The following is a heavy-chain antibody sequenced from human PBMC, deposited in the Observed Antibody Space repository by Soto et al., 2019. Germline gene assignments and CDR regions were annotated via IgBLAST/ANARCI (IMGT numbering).Heavy chain of an antibody. CDR3: AVPAAMDDAFDI. V-gene: IGHV4-59*01. Sequence: SETLSLTCTVSGGSISSYYWSWIRQPPGKGLEWIGYIYYSGSTNYNPSLKSRVTISVDTSKNQFSLKLSSVTAADTAVYYCAVPAAMDDAFDIWGQGTMVTVSS. D-gene: IGHD2-2*01. J-gene: IGHJ3*02. CDR1: GGSISSYY. CDR2: IYYSGST.